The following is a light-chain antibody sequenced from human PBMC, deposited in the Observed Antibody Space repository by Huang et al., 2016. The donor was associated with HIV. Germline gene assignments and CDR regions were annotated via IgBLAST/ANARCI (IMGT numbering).Light chain of an antibody. CDR1: QSLLYSSNNKNY. V-gene: IGKV4-1*01. CDR3: HQYYATGT. J-gene: IGKJ1*01. CDR2: WAS. Sequence: DIVMTQSPDSLAVSLGERATINCKYSQSLLYSSNNKNYLAWYQQKPGQPPKLLIYWASTRESGVPDRVSGSGSETDFTLTISSLQAEDVAVYYCHQYYATGTFGQGTKVEI.